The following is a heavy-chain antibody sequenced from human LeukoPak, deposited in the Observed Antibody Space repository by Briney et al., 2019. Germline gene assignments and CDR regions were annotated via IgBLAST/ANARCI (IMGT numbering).Heavy chain of an antibody. V-gene: IGHV5-51*01. Sequence: KDGESLKISCKGSGYSFTSYWIGWVRQMPGKGLEWMGIIYPGDSDTRYSPSFQGQVTISADKSISTAYLQWSSLKASDTAMYYCARLGYCISTSCGWFDPWGQGTLVTVSS. D-gene: IGHD2-2*01. CDR3: ARLGYCISTSCGWFDP. J-gene: IGHJ5*02. CDR2: IYPGDSDT. CDR1: GYSFTSYW.